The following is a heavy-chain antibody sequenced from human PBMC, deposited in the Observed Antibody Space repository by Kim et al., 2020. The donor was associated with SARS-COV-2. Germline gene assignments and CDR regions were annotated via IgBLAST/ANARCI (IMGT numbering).Heavy chain of an antibody. CDR3: ARGESYMATTSFDY. CDR1: NGSITPHY. J-gene: IGHJ4*02. Sequence: SETLSLTCTVSNGSITPHYWNWIRQPPGKGLELIGYVYYSGYTKYNPSLKSRVIVSVDASRNQFSLRLTSVTAADTAVYYCARGESYMATTSFDYWGQGILVTVSS. CDR2: VYYSGYT. D-gene: IGHD1-1*01. V-gene: IGHV4-59*11.